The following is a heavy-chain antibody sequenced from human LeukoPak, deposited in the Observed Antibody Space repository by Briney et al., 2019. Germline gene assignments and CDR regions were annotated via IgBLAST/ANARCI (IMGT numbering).Heavy chain of an antibody. CDR3: AKGGYKYDSSGHNYYDY. D-gene: IGHD3-22*01. V-gene: IGHV3-30*02. J-gene: IGHJ4*02. CDR2: IRYDGSKK. Sequence: GGSLRLSCAASGFIFSSYGMHWVRQAPGKGLEWVAFIRYDGSKKYYADSVKGRFTISRDNSKNTLFLQMNTLRAEDTAVCYCAKGGYKYDSSGHNYYDYWGQGTLVTVSS. CDR1: GFIFSSYG.